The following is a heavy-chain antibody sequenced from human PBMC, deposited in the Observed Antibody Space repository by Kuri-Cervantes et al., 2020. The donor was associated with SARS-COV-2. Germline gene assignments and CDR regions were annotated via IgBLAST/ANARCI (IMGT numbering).Heavy chain of an antibody. CDR2: ISSNGNNK. D-gene: IGHD3-22*01. CDR1: GFTFRSYG. J-gene: IGHJ4*02. V-gene: IGHV3-30*03. CDR3: ARDGDYYDSSGYYSYFDY. Sequence: GGSLRLSCAASGFTFRSYGMYWVRQAPGKGLQWLAGISSNGNNKYYEDSVKGRFTISRDNSKNTLYLQMNSLRAEDTAVYYCARDGDYYDSSGYYSYFDYWGQGTLVTGYS.